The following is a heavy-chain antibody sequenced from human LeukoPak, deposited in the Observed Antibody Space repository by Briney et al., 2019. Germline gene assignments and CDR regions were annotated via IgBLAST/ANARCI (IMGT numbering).Heavy chain of an antibody. J-gene: IGHJ5*02. D-gene: IGHD2-2*03. CDR1: GGTFSSYA. Sequence: SVKVSCKASGGTFSSYAISWVRQAPGQGLEWMGGIIPIFGTANYAQKFQGRVTITTDESTSTAYMELSSLRSEDTAVYYCARDVSGYCSSTSCLLGGWFDPWGQGTLVTVSS. V-gene: IGHV1-69*05. CDR2: IIPIFGTA. CDR3: ARDVSGYCSSTSCLLGGWFDP.